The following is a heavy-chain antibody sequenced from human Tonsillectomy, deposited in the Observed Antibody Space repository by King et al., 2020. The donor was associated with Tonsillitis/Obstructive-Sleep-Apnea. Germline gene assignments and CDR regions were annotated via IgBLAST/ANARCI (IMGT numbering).Heavy chain of an antibody. V-gene: IGHV4-59*01. CDR2: IDYSGST. CDR1: GGPISSYY. D-gene: IGHD7-27*01. CDR3: ARDPVLGTGDSYFDY. J-gene: IGHJ4*02. Sequence: VQLQESGPGLVKPSETLSLTCTVSGGPISSYYWSWLRQPPGKGLEWIGYIDYSGSTNCNPSLKSRVTISVDTSKNQFSLKLSSVTAADTAVYYCARDPVLGTGDSYFDYWGQGTLVTVSS.